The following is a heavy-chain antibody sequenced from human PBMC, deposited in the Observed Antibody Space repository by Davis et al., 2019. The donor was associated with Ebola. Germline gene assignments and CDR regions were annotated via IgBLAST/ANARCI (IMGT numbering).Heavy chain of an antibody. Sequence: GGSLRLSCAASGFIFSDYSLNWVRQAPGKGLEWVASISSRSNYIHYADSVKGRFTISRDNAEKSLFLQMNSLRAEDTAVYYCARALDSQLQIGSSNSSFGYWGQGTLVTVSS. D-gene: IGHD2-2*01. CDR1: GFIFSDYS. CDR2: ISSRSNYI. J-gene: IGHJ4*02. V-gene: IGHV3-21*01. CDR3: ARALDSQLQIGSSNSSFGY.